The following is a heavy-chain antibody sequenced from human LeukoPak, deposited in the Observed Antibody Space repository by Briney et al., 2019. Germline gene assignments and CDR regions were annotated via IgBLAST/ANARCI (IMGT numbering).Heavy chain of an antibody. D-gene: IGHD6-13*01. CDR3: AREPALAAAGTGDWFDP. V-gene: IGHV4-31*03. CDR2: IYYSGST. J-gene: IGHJ5*02. Sequence: TLSLTCTVSGGSISSGGYYWSWIRQHPGKGLGWIGYIYYSGSTYYNPSLTSRVTISVDTSKNQFSLKLSSVTAADTAVYYCAREPALAAAGTGDWFDPWGQGTLVTVSS. CDR1: GGSISSGGYY.